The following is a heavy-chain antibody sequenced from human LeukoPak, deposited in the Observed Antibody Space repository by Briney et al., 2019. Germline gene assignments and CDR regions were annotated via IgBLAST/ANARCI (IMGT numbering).Heavy chain of an antibody. CDR1: GSSIGRHY. J-gene: IGHJ4*02. D-gene: IGHD6-13*01. CDR2: THFSGSS. V-gene: IGHV4-59*11. CDR3: ARAKAAGSYDF. Sequence: WETLSLTCSVSGSSIGRHYWTWIRQPPGKGLEWIGYTHFSGSSNYNPSLKSRATTSLDRAKNQISLTLTSVTAADTAVYFCARAKAAGSYDFWGQGTLVTVSS.